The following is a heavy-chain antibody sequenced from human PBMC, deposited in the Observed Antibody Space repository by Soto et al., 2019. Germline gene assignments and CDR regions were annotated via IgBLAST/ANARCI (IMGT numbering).Heavy chain of an antibody. D-gene: IGHD1-20*01. CDR1: GDSISAVDYF. V-gene: IGHV4-30-4*01. J-gene: IGHJ4*02. CDR3: ATSQKGYNWNYFDH. CDR2: IYKSTTT. Sequence: SETLSLTCSVSGDSISAVDYFWAWIRQPPGQALEYIGYIYKSTTTYYNPSFEGRVAISLDTSKSKFSLKLSAVTAADTAVYYCATSQKGYNWNYFDHWGQGALVTVSS.